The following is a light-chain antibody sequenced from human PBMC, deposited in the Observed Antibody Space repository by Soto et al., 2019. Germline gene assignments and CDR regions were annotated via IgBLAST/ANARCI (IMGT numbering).Light chain of an antibody. CDR2: DAS. Sequence: EFVLTQSPGTLSLSPGERATLSCRASQTVRNNYLAWYQQKPGQAPRLLIYDASSRATGIPDRFSGGGSGTDVTPTISRLEPEDFAVYYCQQFSSYPLTLGAGTKVDIK. CDR1: QTVRNNY. J-gene: IGKJ4*02. V-gene: IGKV3-20*01. CDR3: QQFSSYPLT.